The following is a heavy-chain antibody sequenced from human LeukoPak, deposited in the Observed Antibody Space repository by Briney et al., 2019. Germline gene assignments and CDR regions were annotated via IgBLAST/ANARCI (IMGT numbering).Heavy chain of an antibody. J-gene: IGHJ3*02. CDR2: IYYSGST. V-gene: IGHV4-30-4*01. CDR1: GGSISSGDYY. Sequence: SETLSLTCTVSGGSISSGDYYWSWVRQPPGKGLEWIGYIYYSGSTYYNPSLRSRVTISVDTSKNQFSLKLSSVTAADTAVYYCATSPPFCSTSCPPQWLRLREVAFDIWGQGTMVTVSS. CDR3: ATSPPFCSTSCPPQWLRLREVAFDI. D-gene: IGHD2-2*01.